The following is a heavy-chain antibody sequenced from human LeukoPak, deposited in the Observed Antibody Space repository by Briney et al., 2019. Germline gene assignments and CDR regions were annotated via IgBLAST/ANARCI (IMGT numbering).Heavy chain of an antibody. CDR3: ARTAYCGGDCFFDY. J-gene: IGHJ4*02. D-gene: IGHD2-21*02. CDR2: IYPGDSDT. CDR1: GGTFSSYA. Sequence: ASVKVSCKASGGTFSSYAISWVRQMPGKGLEWMGIIYPGDSDTRYSPSFQGQVTISADKSISTAYLQWSSLKASDTAMYYCARTAYCGGDCFFDYWGQGTLVTVSS. V-gene: IGHV5-51*01.